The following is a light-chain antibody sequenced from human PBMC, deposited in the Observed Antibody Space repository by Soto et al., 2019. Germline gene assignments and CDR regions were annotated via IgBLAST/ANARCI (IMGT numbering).Light chain of an antibody. J-gene: IGKJ5*01. CDR2: GAS. Sequence: EIVMTQSPATLSVSPGARAPLSCRASQSVSSNLAWYQQQPGQAPRLLIYGASSRATGIPDRFSGSGSGTDFTLTISRLEPEDFAVYYCQQYGSSTITFGQGTRLEIK. V-gene: IGKV3-20*01. CDR1: QSVSSN. CDR3: QQYGSSTIT.